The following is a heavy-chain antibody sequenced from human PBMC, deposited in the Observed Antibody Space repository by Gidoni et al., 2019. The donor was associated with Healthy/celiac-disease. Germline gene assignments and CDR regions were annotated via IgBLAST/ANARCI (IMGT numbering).Heavy chain of an antibody. CDR3: ARDGEQRQIWYFDL. CDR2: ISTSGKT. J-gene: IGHJ2*01. Sequence: QVQLQESGPGLAKPSQTLSPTCPVSGGSISSGNYDWSWIRQPAGEGLEWIGRISTSGKTNYNPSLKSRVTISLHTSNNQFSLKLSSVTAADTAVYYCARDGEQRQIWYFDLWGRGTLVTVSS. D-gene: IGHD6-25*01. CDR1: GGSISSGNYD. V-gene: IGHV4-61*02.